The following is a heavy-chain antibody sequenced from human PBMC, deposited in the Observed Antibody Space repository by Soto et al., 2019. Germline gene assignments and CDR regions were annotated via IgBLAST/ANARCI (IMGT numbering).Heavy chain of an antibody. CDR1: GFSLSTSGVG. J-gene: IGHJ4*02. D-gene: IGHD5-18*01. V-gene: IGHV2-5*01. Sequence: QITLKESGPTLVKPTQTLTLTCTFSGFSLSTSGVGVGWIRQPPGKALEWLALIYWNDDKRYSPSLKSRLTITKDTSKNQVVLTMTNMDPVATATYYCAHTPDGYSYGNYFDYWGQGTLVTVSS. CDR2: IYWNDDK. CDR3: AHTPDGYSYGNYFDY.